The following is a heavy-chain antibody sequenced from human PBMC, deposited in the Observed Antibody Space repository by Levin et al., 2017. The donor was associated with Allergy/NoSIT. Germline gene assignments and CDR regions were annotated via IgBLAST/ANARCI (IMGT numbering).Heavy chain of an antibody. V-gene: IGHV3-11*01. Sequence: KAGGSLRLSCAVSAASGFTFSDRYMSWIRQAPGKGLEWVSIIGGSGSHIDLADSVKGRFTISRDNAKNSVYLQMNSLRAEDTAVYYCASGMQIRQPDYWGQGTLVTVSS. CDR3: ASGMQIRQPDY. D-gene: IGHD1-1*01. CDR1: GFTFSDRY. CDR2: IGGSGSHI. J-gene: IGHJ4*02.